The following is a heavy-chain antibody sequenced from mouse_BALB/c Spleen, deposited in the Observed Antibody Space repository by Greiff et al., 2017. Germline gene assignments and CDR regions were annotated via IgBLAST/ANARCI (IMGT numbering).Heavy chain of an antibody. V-gene: IGHV1-14*01. Sequence: VQLQQSGPELVKPGASVKMSCKASGYTFTSYVMHWVKQKPGQGLEWIGYINPYNDGTKYNEKFKGKATLTSDKSSSTAYMELSSLTSEDSAVYYCARGDENVGYAMDYWGQGTTLTVSS. CDR1: GYTFTSYV. CDR3: ARGDENVGYAMDY. CDR2: INPYNDGT. J-gene: IGHJ4*01.